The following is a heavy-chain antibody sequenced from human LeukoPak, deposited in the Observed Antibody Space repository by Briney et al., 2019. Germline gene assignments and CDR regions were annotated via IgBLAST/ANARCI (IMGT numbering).Heavy chain of an antibody. V-gene: IGHV3-7*01. J-gene: IGHJ6*02. CDR3: TGHYGMNV. CDR2: INQDGSEK. CDR1: GFTFSSSW. Sequence: GGSLRLSCAASGFTFSSSWMTWVRQAPGKGLEWVANINQDGSEKYYVDSMRGRFTISRDNARNSLYLQMHSLRAEDTAVFYCTGHYGMNVWGQGTTVTVSS.